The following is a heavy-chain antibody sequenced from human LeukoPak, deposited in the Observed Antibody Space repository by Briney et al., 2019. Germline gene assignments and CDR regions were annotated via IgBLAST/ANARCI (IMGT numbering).Heavy chain of an antibody. Sequence: GGSLRLSCAASGFIVSSNYMSWVRQAPGRGLEWVSVIYSGGSTYYADSVKGRFTISRDNSKNTLYLQMNSLRAEDTAVYYCARDLGYCSGGDCYSAYWGQGTLVTVSS. J-gene: IGHJ4*02. V-gene: IGHV3-53*01. CDR3: ARDLGYCSGGDCYSAY. CDR1: GFIVSSNY. D-gene: IGHD2-15*01. CDR2: IYSGGST.